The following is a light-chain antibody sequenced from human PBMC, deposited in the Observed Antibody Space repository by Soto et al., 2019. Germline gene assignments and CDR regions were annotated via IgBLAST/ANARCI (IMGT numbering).Light chain of an antibody. V-gene: IGLV2-14*01. CDR3: CSKTSSITYV. CDR2: EVS. Sequence: QSVLTQPASVSGSPGQSITISCTGTSSDIGGYNYVSWYQQHPGEAPKLVIYEVSNRPSGVSNRFSGSKSGNTASLTISWLQADDEAEYYCCSKTSSITYVFGSGTKVTVL. J-gene: IGLJ1*01. CDR1: SSDIGGYNY.